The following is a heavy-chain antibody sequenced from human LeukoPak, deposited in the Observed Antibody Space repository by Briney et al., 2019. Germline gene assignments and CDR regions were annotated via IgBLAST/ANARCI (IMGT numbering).Heavy chain of an antibody. V-gene: IGHV4-39*07. CDR1: GDSLSSSSYY. Sequence: SETLSLTCTGSGDSLSSSSYYWGWIRPPPGEGLEWIGSIYYSGSTSYNPSLKSRVTISLDTSKNQFSLKLTSVTAADTAVYYCARAVEGTFDYWGQGTLVTVSS. CDR2: IYYSGST. CDR3: ARAVEGTFDY. J-gene: IGHJ4*02. D-gene: IGHD1/OR15-1a*01.